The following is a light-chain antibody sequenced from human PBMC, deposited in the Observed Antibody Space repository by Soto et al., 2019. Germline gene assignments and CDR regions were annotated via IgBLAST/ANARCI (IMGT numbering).Light chain of an antibody. CDR1: QGISNY. CDR2: VAS. CDR3: QQFNSFPRT. J-gene: IGKJ1*01. Sequence: DIQLTQSPSFLSASEGDRVTVTCRASQGISNYLAWYQQKPGKAPKLLINVASTLQSGVPSRFSGSGSGTEFTLTISSLHTEDSATYYWQQFNSFPRTFGQGTKVEIK. V-gene: IGKV1-9*01.